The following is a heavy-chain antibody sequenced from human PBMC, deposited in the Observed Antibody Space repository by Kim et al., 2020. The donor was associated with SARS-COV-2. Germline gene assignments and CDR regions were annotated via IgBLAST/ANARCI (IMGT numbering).Heavy chain of an antibody. V-gene: IGHV3-72*01. Sequence: GGSLRLSCAASGLTLSDNYMDWVRQAPGKGLEWIGRSRNKAYSYTTEYAASVEGRFTISRDDSKNSLYLQMSSLKTEDTAVYYCARGVVRGVISYGMDVWGQGTTVTVSS. D-gene: IGHD3-10*01. CDR2: SRNKAYSYTT. CDR1: GLTLSDNY. J-gene: IGHJ6*02. CDR3: ARGVVRGVISYGMDV.